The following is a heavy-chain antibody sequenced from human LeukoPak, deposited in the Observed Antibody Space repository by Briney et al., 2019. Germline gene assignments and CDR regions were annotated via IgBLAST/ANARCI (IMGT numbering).Heavy chain of an antibody. Sequence: QPGGSLRLSCAASGFTLSSYWMHWVRQAPGKGLVWVSRINGDGRTTTYADSVKGRFTISRDTAKNTLYLQMNSLRAEDTAVYYCAGVHVGTDMVDVDYWGQGTLVTVSS. CDR2: INGDGRTT. CDR1: GFTLSSYW. CDR3: AGVHVGTDMVDVDY. D-gene: IGHD5-18*01. J-gene: IGHJ4*02. V-gene: IGHV3-74*01.